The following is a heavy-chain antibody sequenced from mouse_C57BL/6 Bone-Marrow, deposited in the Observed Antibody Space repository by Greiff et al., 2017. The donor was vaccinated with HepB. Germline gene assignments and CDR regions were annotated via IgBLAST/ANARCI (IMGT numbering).Heavy chain of an antibody. D-gene: IGHD1-1*01. Sequence: QVQLKESGAELVRPGASVTLSCKASGYTFTDYEMHWVKQTPVHGLEWIRAIDPETGGTAYNQKFKGKAILTADKSSSTAYMELRSLTSEDSAVYYCTRNDPYYYGSSSYYWGQGTTLTVSS. CDR1: GYTFTDYE. CDR2: IDPETGGT. CDR3: TRNDPYYYGSSSYY. J-gene: IGHJ2*01. V-gene: IGHV1-15*01.